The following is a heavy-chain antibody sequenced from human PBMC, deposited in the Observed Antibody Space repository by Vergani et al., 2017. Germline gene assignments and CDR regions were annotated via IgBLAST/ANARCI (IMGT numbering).Heavy chain of an antibody. V-gene: IGHV4-4*03. J-gene: IGHJ6*02. CDR1: GGSISSSNC. CDR2: TYHSGST. Sequence: QVQLQESGPGLVKPPGTLSLPCAVSGGSISSSNCWSWVRQPPGKGLQWIGETYHSGSTNYNPSLKSRVTISVDKSKNQFSLKLSSVTAADTAVYYCARALKLRYSPFGDYYYYGMDVWGQGTTVTVSS. CDR3: ARALKLRYSPFGDYYYYGMDV. D-gene: IGHD3-9*01.